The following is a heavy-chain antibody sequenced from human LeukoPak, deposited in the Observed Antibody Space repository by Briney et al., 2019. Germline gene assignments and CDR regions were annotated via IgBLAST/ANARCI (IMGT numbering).Heavy chain of an antibody. D-gene: IGHD2-15*01. J-gene: IGHJ6*04. Sequence: ASVKVSCKASGYTFTSYYMHWVRQAPGQGLEWMGIINHSGGSKSYEQKFQDRLRLTTDKYTSTAYMELSSLRSEDRAVYYCASATLRCSGGSCYEMDVWGKGTTVTLSS. CDR1: GYTFTSYY. CDR3: ASATLRCSGGSCYEMDV. V-gene: IGHV1-46*01. CDR2: INHSGGSK.